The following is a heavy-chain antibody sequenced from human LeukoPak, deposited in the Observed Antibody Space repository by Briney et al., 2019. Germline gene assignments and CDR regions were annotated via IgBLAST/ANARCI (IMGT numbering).Heavy chain of an antibody. CDR2: IKSDGINT. CDR1: GFTFSSYW. Sequence: GGSLRLSCAASGFTFSSYWMHWVRQAPGKGLVWVSRIKSDGINTNYADSVKGRFAISRDNAKNTLYLQMNSLRAEDTAVYYCARAGHYYDSSGYYLYWGQGTLVTVSS. V-gene: IGHV3-74*01. CDR3: ARAGHYYDSSGYYLY. J-gene: IGHJ4*02. D-gene: IGHD3-22*01.